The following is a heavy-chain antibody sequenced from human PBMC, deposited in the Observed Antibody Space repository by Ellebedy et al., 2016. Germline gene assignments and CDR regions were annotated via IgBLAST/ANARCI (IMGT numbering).Heavy chain of an antibody. J-gene: IGHJ4*02. CDR2: ISGSGEST. CDR1: GFTLSLYA. Sequence: GGSLRLSXAASGFTLSLYAMTWVRQAPGKGLEWVSTISGSGESTYYADSVKGRFTISRDNAKNSLYLQMNSLTAEDTAVYYCARENYDSSGKFDYWGQGTLVTVSS. D-gene: IGHD3-22*01. V-gene: IGHV3-23*01. CDR3: ARENYDSSGKFDY.